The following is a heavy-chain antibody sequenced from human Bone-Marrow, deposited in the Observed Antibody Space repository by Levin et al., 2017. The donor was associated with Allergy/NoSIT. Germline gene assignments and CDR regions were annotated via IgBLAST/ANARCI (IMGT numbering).Heavy chain of an antibody. Sequence: GESLKISCKASGYTFTGYYIHWVRQAPGQGLEWMGRINPNSGGTNYAQKFQGRVTMTRDTSISTAYMELSRLRSDDTAVYYCAKVPGGGSRYTEDWGQGTLVTVSS. J-gene: IGHJ4*02. CDR2: INPNSGGT. CDR1: GYTFTGYY. D-gene: IGHD2-15*01. V-gene: IGHV1-2*06. CDR3: AKVPGGGSRYTED.